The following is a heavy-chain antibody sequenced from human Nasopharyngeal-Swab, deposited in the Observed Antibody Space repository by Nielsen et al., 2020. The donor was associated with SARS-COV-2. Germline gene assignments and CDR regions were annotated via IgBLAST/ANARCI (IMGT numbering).Heavy chain of an antibody. V-gene: IGHV3-7*01. CDR3: AKDITGYSSGWFYYYYYMDV. CDR1: DFTFSHYW. D-gene: IGHD6-19*01. Sequence: GESLKISCGASDFTFSHYWMSWVRQAPGKGLEWVANINHDGSQKYYVDSVKGRFTISRDNSKNTLYLQMNSLRAEDTAVYYCAKDITGYSSGWFYYYYYMDVRGKGTTVTVSS. J-gene: IGHJ6*03. CDR2: INHDGSQK.